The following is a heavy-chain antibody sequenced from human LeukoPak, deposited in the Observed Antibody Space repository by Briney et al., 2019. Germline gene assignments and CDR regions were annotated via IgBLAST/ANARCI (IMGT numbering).Heavy chain of an antibody. CDR1: GGSFSGYY. Sequence: SETLSLTCAVYGGSFSGYYWSWIRQPPGKGLEWIGEINHSGSTNYNPSLKCRVTISVDTSKNQFSLKLSSVTAADTAVYYCASPPPGYGGNSSYYYYYMDVWGKGTTVTVSS. V-gene: IGHV4-34*01. CDR3: ASPPPGYGGNSSYYYYYMDV. CDR2: INHSGST. D-gene: IGHD4-23*01. J-gene: IGHJ6*03.